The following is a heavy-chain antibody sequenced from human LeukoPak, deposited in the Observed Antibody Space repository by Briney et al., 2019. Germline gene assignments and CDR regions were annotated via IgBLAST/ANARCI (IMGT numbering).Heavy chain of an antibody. D-gene: IGHD2-15*01. Sequence: GASVKVSCKASGYTFTTYAMNWVRQAPGQGLEWMGWINTDTGNPTYAQGFTGRFVFSLDTSVSTAYLQISSLKAEDTAVYYCARASCTGGTCPTFIDFWGQGTLVTVSS. J-gene: IGHJ4*02. CDR3: ARASCTGGTCPTFIDF. V-gene: IGHV7-4-1*02. CDR1: GYTFTTYA. CDR2: INTDTGNP.